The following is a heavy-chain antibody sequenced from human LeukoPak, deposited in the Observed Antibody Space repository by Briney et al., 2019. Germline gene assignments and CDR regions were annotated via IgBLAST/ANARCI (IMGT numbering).Heavy chain of an antibody. V-gene: IGHV3-7*03. Sequence: PGGSLRLSCVASGFMFSSYWMNWVRQAPGKGLEWVANIKQGGSEKYYVDSVKGRFTISRDNAKNSLYLQMNSLRAEDTALYYCAKDIKAIIRPGVRGVIITGYFDYWGQGTLVTVSS. J-gene: IGHJ4*02. D-gene: IGHD3-10*01. CDR2: IKQGGSEK. CDR3: AKDIKAIIRPGVRGVIITGYFDY. CDR1: GFMFSSYW.